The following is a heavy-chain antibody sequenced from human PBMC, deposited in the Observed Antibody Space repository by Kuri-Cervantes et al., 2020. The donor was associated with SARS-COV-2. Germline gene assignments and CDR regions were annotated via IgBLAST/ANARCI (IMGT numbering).Heavy chain of an antibody. Sequence: GGSLRLSCAASGFTFSSYSMNWVRQAPGKGLEWVSGISWNSDSIGYADSVKGRFTISRDNAKNSLYLQMNSLRAEDTALYYCAKSVGSTSLYNWFDPWGQGTLVTVSS. CDR3: AKSVGSTSLYNWFDP. J-gene: IGHJ5*02. D-gene: IGHD2-2*01. CDR2: ISWNSDSI. CDR1: GFTFSSYS. V-gene: IGHV3-9*01.